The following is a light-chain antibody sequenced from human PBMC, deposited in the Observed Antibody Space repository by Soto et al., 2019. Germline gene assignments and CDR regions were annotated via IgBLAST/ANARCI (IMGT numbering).Light chain of an antibody. V-gene: IGLV1-40*01. CDR1: SSNFGAGND. Sequence: QSVLTQPPSVSGAPGQRVTISCTGSSSNFGAGNDVQWYQHLPGTAPKLLIFGNNNRPSGVPDRFSGSKSGTSASLAISGLQAEDEADYYCQSYDSSLRGYVFGTGTKVTVL. CDR3: QSYDSSLRGYV. CDR2: GNN. J-gene: IGLJ1*01.